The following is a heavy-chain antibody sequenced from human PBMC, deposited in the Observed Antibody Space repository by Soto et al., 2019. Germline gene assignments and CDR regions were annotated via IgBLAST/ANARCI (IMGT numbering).Heavy chain of an antibody. J-gene: IGHJ3*02. CDR2: IGTAGDT. Sequence: GGSLRLSCAASGFTFSSYDMHWVRQATGKGLEWVSAIGTAGDTYYPGSVKGRFTISRENAKNSLYLHMNSLRAGDTAVYYCARGAYAGCSSTSCHDAFDIWGQGTMVTVSS. CDR3: ARGAYAGCSSTSCHDAFDI. V-gene: IGHV3-13*01. CDR1: GFTFSSYD. D-gene: IGHD2-2*01.